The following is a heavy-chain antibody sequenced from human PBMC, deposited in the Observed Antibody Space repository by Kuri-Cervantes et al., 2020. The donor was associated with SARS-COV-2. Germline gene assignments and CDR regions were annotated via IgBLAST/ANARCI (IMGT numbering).Heavy chain of an antibody. V-gene: IGHV4-39*01. CDR3: ARHGAVVGGYYYPMDV. Sequence: GSLRLSCTVSGGSISSSSYYWGWIRQPPGKGLEWIGSIYYSGSTYYNPSPKSRVTISVDTSKNQFSLELNSVTAADTSVYYCARHGAVVGGYYYPMDVWGQGTTVTVSS. CDR1: GGSISSSSYY. D-gene: IGHD6-19*01. CDR2: IYYSGST. J-gene: IGHJ6*02.